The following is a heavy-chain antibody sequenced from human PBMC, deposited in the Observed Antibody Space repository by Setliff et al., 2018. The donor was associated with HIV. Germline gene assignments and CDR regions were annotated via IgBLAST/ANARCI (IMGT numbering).Heavy chain of an antibody. J-gene: IGHJ6*03. D-gene: IGHD5-18*01. V-gene: IGHV3-30*02. CDR2: IAYDGSYK. Sequence: PGGSLRLSCAASGFTFSHYAMHWVRQAPGKGLEWVALIAYDGSYKYYVDSVKGRFTISRDASKNTLYLEMTSLRAEDTAVYHCAKDQWGYSYGYYYYYYMDVWGKGTTVTVSS. CDR1: GFTFSHYA. CDR3: AKDQWGYSYGYYYYYYMDV.